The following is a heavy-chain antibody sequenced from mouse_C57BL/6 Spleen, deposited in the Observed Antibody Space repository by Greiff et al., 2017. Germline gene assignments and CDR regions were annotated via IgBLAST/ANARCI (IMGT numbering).Heavy chain of an antibody. V-gene: IGHV2-2*01. D-gene: IGHD1-1*01. CDR2: IWSGGST. CDR3: ARKNYGSSYAMDY. CDR1: GFSLTSHG. Sequence: QVQLKESGPGLVQPSQSLSITCTVPGFSLTSHGVHWVRQSPGKGLEWLGVIWSGGSTDYNAAFISRLSISKDNSKSQVFFKMNSLQADDTAIYYCARKNYGSSYAMDYWGQGTSVTVSS. J-gene: IGHJ4*01.